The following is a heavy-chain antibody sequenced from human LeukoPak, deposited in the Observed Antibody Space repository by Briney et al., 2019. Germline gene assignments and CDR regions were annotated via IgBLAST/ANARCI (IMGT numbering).Heavy chain of an antibody. J-gene: IGHJ4*02. D-gene: IGHD6-25*01. Sequence: PSETLSLACSVSGAFSSRCYWSWVRQPLGKGLEWLGSIFYSGHSNYNASLTSRISMSVDTSKAQFSLELTSVTAADTALYYCARIDPLGFFDQWGPGTLVTVSS. CDR1: GAFSSRCY. CDR3: ARIDPLGFFDQ. CDR2: IFYSGHS. V-gene: IGHV4-59*12.